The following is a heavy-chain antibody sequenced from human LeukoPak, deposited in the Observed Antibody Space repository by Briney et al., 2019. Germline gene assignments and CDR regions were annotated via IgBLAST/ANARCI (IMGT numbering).Heavy chain of an antibody. CDR2: ISYDGSNK. CDR3: ARDRRGIQGFYYYYYMDV. CDR1: GFTFSSYA. J-gene: IGHJ6*03. D-gene: IGHD5-18*01. Sequence: GGSLRLSCAASGFTFSSYAMHWVRQAPGKGLEWVAVISYDGSNKYYADSVKGRFTISRDNFKNTLYLQMNSLRAEDTAVYYCARDRRGIQGFYYYYYMDVWGKGTTVTVSS. V-gene: IGHV3-30-3*01.